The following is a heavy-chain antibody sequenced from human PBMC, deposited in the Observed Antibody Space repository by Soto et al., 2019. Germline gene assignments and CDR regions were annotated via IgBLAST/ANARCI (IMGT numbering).Heavy chain of an antibody. CDR3: AREGFDHRPDY. V-gene: IGHV4-4*02. CDR2: MFASGSS. Sequence: PSETLSLTCAVSGDSISSPNWLSWYRQPPGKGLELIGEMFASGSSNYNPSLNGRVTISLDTSKNHFSLKLTSLAAADTAIYYCAREGFDHRPDYWGQGIPVTVSS. J-gene: IGHJ4*02. CDR1: GDSISSPNW.